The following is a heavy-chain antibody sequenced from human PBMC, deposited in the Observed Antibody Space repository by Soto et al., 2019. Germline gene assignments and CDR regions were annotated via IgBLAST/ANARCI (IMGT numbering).Heavy chain of an antibody. Sequence: GGSLRLSCAASGFTFSSYGMHWVRQAPGKGLEWVAVISYDGSNKHYADSVKGRFTISRDNSKNTLYLQMNSLRAEDTAVYYCAKSLYYYDSSGSTFDYWGQGTLVTVSS. CDR1: GFTFSSYG. V-gene: IGHV3-30*18. CDR3: AKSLYYYDSSGSTFDY. J-gene: IGHJ4*02. D-gene: IGHD3-22*01. CDR2: ISYDGSNK.